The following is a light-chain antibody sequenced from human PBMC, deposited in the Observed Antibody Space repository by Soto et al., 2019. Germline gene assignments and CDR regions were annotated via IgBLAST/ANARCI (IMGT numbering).Light chain of an antibody. CDR2: GAS. Sequence: EIVLTQSPGTLSLSPGERATLSCRASQSVSSNLAWYQQKPGQAPRLLILGASTRATGIPARFSGSGSGTEFSLTISALQSEDFAIYYCQQYSNWPLTFGGGTKVGIK. CDR3: QQYSNWPLT. CDR1: QSVSSN. J-gene: IGKJ4*01. V-gene: IGKV3-15*01.